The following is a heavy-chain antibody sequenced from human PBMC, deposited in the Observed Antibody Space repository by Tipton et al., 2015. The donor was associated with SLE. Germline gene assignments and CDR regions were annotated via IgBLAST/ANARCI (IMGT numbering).Heavy chain of an antibody. Sequence: LRLSCAASGFTVSSNYMSWVRQAPGKGLEWIGEINHSGSTNYNPSLKSRVTISVDTSKNQFSLKLSSVTAADTAVYYCARVASYDGSGYYLDWFDPWGQGTLVTVSS. CDR3: ARVASYDGSGYYLDWFDP. J-gene: IGHJ5*02. V-gene: IGHV4-34*01. CDR1: GFTVSSNY. D-gene: IGHD3-22*01. CDR2: INHSGST.